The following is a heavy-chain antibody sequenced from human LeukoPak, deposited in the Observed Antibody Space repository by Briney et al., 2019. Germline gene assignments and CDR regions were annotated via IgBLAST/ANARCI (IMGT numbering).Heavy chain of an antibody. V-gene: IGHV4-4*07. CDR2: IYTSGSA. CDR3: ARESRGGTTVFDY. CDR1: GGSISSYY. D-gene: IGHD1-7*01. Sequence: ASETLSLTCTVSGGSISSYYWSWVRQPAGKALEWLGRIYTSGSANYNPSLKSRVTMSVDTSKNQFSLKLASVTAADTAVYYCARESRGGTTVFDYWGQGTLVTVSS. J-gene: IGHJ4*02.